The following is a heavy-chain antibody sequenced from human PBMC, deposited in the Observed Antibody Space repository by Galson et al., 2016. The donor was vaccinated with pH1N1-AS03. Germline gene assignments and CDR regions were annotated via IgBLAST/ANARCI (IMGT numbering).Heavy chain of an antibody. CDR2: IIPFFGSA. J-gene: IGHJ6*02. D-gene: IGHD3-10*01. CDR1: GGTFGNFV. V-gene: IGHV1-69*06. CDR3: ARGKWFGELAYYYYYGMDV. Sequence: SVKVSCKAAGGTFGNFVFTWVRQAPGQGLEWIGGIIPFFGSANYTRKLQDRVEITVDKSTRTVDMELRRLRYEDTAVYYCARGKWFGELAYYYYYGMDVWGQGTTVTVSS.